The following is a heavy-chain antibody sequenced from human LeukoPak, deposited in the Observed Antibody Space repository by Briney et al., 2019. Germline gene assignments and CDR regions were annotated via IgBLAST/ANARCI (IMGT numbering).Heavy chain of an antibody. D-gene: IGHD3-10*01. CDR1: GFTFSSYA. V-gene: IGHV3-30*04. CDR3: ARDPNRGPTSLWFGERDFDY. Sequence: GRSLRLSCAASGFTFSSYAMHWVRQAPGKGLEWVAVISYDGSNKYYADSVKGRFTISRDNSKNTLYLQMNSLRAEDTAVYYCARDPNRGPTSLWFGERDFDYWGQGTLVTVSS. CDR2: ISYDGSNK. J-gene: IGHJ4*02.